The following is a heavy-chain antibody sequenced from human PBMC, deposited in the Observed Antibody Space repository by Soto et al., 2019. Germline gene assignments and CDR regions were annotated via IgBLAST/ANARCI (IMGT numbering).Heavy chain of an antibody. CDR1: GYTFTSYA. V-gene: IGHV1-3*04. D-gene: IGHD2-2*01. Sequence: ASVKVSCKASGYTFTSYAMHWVRQAPGQRLEWMGWINTGNGNTKYSQKFQGGVTITRDTSASTAYMELSSLRSEDTAVYYCARSYIVVVPAASDLGAFDIWGQGTMVTVSS. J-gene: IGHJ3*02. CDR3: ARSYIVVVPAASDLGAFDI. CDR2: INTGNGNT.